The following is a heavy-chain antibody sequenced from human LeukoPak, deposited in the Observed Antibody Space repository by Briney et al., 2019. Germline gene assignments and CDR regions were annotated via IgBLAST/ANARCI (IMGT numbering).Heavy chain of an antibody. J-gene: IGHJ5*02. D-gene: IGHD2-15*01. CDR2: INPNSGGT. V-gene: IGHV1-2*02. Sequence: GASVKVSCKASGYTFTGYYMHWVRQAPGQGLEWMGWINPNSGGTNYAQKFQGRVTMTRDTSISTAYMELSRLRSDDTAVYYCARRVRDIVVVVAASSYWFDPWGQGTLVTVPS. CDR1: GYTFTGYY. CDR3: ARRVRDIVVVVAASSYWFDP.